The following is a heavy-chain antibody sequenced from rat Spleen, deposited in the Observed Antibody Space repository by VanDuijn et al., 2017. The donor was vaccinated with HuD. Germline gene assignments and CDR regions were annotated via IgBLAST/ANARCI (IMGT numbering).Heavy chain of an antibody. Sequence: EVQLVESDGGLVQPGRSLKLSCAASGFTFSNYGMNWIRQAPMKGLEWVVSISPSGGSTYYRDSVKGRFTISRDNAKSTLYLQMDSLRSEDTATYYCTRGGNYALDAWGQGASVTVSS. CDR2: ISPSGGST. J-gene: IGHJ4*01. CDR1: GFTFSNYG. D-gene: IGHD1-11*01. CDR3: TRGGNYALDA. V-gene: IGHV5-19*01.